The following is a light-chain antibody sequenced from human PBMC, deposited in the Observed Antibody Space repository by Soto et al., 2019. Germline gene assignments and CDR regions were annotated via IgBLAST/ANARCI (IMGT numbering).Light chain of an antibody. CDR2: QAS. V-gene: IGKV1-5*03. Sequence: DIQMTQSPSTLSASVGDRVAITCRASQSVSGWLAWYQQKPGKVPKLLIYQASTLEDGVPSRFSGSGSGTVFTLTISSLQPDDSATYYCQHYNDYSYTFGPGTNLEIK. CDR1: QSVSGW. J-gene: IGKJ2*01. CDR3: QHYNDYSYT.